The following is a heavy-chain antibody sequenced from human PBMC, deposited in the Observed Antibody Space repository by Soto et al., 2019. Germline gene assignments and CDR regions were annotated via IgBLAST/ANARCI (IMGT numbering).Heavy chain of an antibody. CDR2: INPNSGGT. CDR1: GYTFTGYY. J-gene: IGHJ5*02. CDR3: ARDNRNYAWDNLFDP. V-gene: IGHV1-2*04. D-gene: IGHD1-7*01. Sequence: GASVKVSCKASGYTFTGYYMHWVRQAPGQGLEWMGWINPNSGGTNYAQKFQGWVTMTRDTSISTAYMELSRLRSDDTAVYYCARDNRNYAWDNLFDPWGQGTLVTVSS.